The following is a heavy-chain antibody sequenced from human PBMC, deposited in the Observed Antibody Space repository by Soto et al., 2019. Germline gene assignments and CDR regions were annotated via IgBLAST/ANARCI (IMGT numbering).Heavy chain of an antibody. J-gene: IGHJ6*02. CDR1: GYTFSRYG. Sequence: QGQLVQSGGEVKKSGASVKVSCKASGYTFSRYGISWVRQAPGQGLEWMGWISGYNGDTNYAQKFQGRVTMTIDTSTTTAYMELRSLTADDPAVYYCAKNGQPPYYYYGLDVWGQGTTVTVAS. D-gene: IGHD2-8*01. CDR2: ISGYNGDT. V-gene: IGHV1-18*01. CDR3: AKNGQPPYYYYGLDV.